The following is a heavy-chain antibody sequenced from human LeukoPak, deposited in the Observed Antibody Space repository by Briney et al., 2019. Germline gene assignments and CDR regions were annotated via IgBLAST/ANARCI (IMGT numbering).Heavy chain of an antibody. CDR3: ASTPAASGY. CDR1: GLSFSIYA. J-gene: IGHJ4*02. D-gene: IGHD1-14*01. V-gene: IGHV3-23*01. CDR2: INGRDNGT. Sequence: GGSLRLSCAASGLSFSIYAMTWVRQGPGKGLELVSGINGRDNGTWYADSVKGRFTISRDNSKSTVYLQMNTLTGDDTAVYYCASTPAASGYWGQGTLVTVSS.